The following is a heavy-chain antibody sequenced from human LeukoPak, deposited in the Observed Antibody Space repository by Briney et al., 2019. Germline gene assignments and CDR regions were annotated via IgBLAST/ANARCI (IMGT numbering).Heavy chain of an antibody. CDR1: GFTFSSYA. Sequence: TGRSLRLSCAASGFTFSSYAMSWVRQAPGKGLEWVSAISGSGGSTYYADSVKGRFTISRDNPKNTLYLQMNSLRAEDTAVYYCAKGKWFGELSQYWGQGTLVTVSS. D-gene: IGHD3-10*01. J-gene: IGHJ4*02. CDR3: AKGKWFGELSQY. CDR2: ISGSGGST. V-gene: IGHV3-23*01.